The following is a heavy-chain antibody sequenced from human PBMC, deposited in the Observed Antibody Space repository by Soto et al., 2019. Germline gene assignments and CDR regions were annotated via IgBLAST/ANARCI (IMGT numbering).Heavy chain of an antibody. V-gene: IGHV1-18*04. J-gene: IGHJ6*02. CDR3: ARFSGGSYHTYYYYYRMYG. CDR2: ISAYNGNT. Sequence: ASVKVSCKASGYTFTSYGISWVRQAPGQGLDWMGWISAYNGNTKYAQDLQGRVTMTTDTSTSTAYMELRSLRSEDTAVYYCARFSGGSYHTYYYYYRMYGWGQGNTVTVSS. CDR1: GYTFTSYG. D-gene: IGHD2-15*01.